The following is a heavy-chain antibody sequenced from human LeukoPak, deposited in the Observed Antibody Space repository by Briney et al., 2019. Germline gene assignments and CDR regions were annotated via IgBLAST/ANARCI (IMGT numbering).Heavy chain of an antibody. CDR1: GGSISSYY. J-gene: IGHJ6*02. Sequence: SETLSLTCTVSGGSISSYYWSWIRQPPGKGLEWIGYIYYSGSTNYNPSLKSRVTISVDTSKNQFSLKLSSVTAADTAVCYCAREGVVTPYYYYYGMDVWGQGTTVTVSS. CDR3: AREGVVTPYYYYYGMDV. D-gene: IGHD4-23*01. V-gene: IGHV4-59*01. CDR2: IYYSGST.